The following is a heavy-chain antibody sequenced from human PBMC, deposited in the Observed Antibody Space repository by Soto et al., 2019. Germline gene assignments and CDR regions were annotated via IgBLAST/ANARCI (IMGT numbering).Heavy chain of an antibody. Sequence: XSVKVSCEVSGYTLTELSMHWVRQAPGKGLEWMGGFDPEDGETIYAQKFQGRVTMTEDTSTDTAYMELSSLRSEDTAVYYCAIQGPIYYYYGMDVWGQGTTVTVSS. CDR3: AIQGPIYYYYGMDV. J-gene: IGHJ6*02. CDR2: FDPEDGET. V-gene: IGHV1-24*01. CDR1: GYTLTELS.